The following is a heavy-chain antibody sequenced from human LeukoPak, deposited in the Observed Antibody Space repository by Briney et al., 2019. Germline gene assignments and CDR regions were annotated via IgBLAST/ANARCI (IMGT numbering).Heavy chain of an antibody. D-gene: IGHD3-22*01. Sequence: SETLSLTCTVSGGSISSSSYYWGWIRQPPGKGLEWIGSMFYSGSTYYNPSLKSRVTISVDTSKNQFSLRLSSVAAADTAVYYCARHYDSSGGLGGSFDYWGQGTLVTVSS. V-gene: IGHV4-39*01. CDR3: ARHYDSSGGLGGSFDY. CDR2: MFYSGST. J-gene: IGHJ4*02. CDR1: GGSISSSSYY.